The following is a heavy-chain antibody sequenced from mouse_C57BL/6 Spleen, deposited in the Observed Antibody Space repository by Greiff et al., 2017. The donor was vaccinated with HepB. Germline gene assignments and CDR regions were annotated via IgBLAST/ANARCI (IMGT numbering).Heavy chain of an antibody. CDR1: GYAFSSSW. CDR3: ASHITTVVPYYFDY. D-gene: IGHD1-1*01. CDR2: IYPGDGDT. V-gene: IGHV1-82*01. Sequence: QVQLKESGPELVKPGASVKISCKASGYAFSSSWMNWVKQRPGKGLEWIGRIYPGDGDTNYNGKFKGKATLTADKSSSTAYMQLSSLTSEDSAVYFCASHITTVVPYYFDYWGQGTTLTVSS. J-gene: IGHJ2*01.